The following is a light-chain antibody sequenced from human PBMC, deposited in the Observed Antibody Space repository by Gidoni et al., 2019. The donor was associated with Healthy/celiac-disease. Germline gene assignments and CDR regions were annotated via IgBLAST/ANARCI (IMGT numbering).Light chain of an antibody. CDR2: AAS. CDR1: QSISSY. V-gene: IGKV1-39*01. CDR3: QQSYSTPQA. J-gene: IGKJ1*01. Sequence: DIQMTQSPSSLSASVGDRVTINCRASQSISSYLHWYQQKPGKAPKLLIYAASSLQSGVPSRFSGSGSGTDFTLTISSLQPEDFATYYCQQSYSTPQAFGQGTKVEIK.